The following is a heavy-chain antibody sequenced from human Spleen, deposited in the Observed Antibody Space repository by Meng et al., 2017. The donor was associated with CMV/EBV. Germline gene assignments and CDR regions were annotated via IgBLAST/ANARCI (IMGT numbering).Heavy chain of an antibody. CDR1: GLTFDDYG. V-gene: IGHV3-21*01. D-gene: IGHD3-10*01. CDR3: ARVVGESGY. J-gene: IGHJ4*02. Sequence: GGSLRLSCAASGLTFDDYGMSWVRQGPGKGLEWVSSISSSSSYIYYADSVKGRFTISRDNAKNSLYLQMNSLRAEDTAVYYCARVVGESGYWGQGTLVTVSS. CDR2: ISSSSSYI.